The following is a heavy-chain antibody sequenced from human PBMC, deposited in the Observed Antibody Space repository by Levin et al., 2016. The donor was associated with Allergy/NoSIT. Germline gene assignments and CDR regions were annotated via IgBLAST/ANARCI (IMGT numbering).Heavy chain of an antibody. D-gene: IGHD1-26*01. J-gene: IGHJ3*02. CDR2: IYYSGST. CDR3: ARDSGSYSSRHNAFDI. V-gene: IGHV4-59*01. Sequence: RQAPGKGLEWIGYIYYSGSTNYNPSLKSRVTISVDTSKNQFSLKLSSVTAADTAVYYCARDSGSYSSRHNAFDIWGQGTMVTVSS.